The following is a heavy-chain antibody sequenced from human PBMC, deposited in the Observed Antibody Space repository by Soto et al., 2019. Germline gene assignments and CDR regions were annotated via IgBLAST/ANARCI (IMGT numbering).Heavy chain of an antibody. CDR1: GFTFSSYS. CDR2: ISSSSSTI. V-gene: IGHV3-48*02. Sequence: HPGGSLRLSCAASGFTFSSYSMNWVRQAPGKGLEWVSYISSSSSTIYYADSVKGRFTISRDNAKDSLYLQMNSLRDEDTAVYYCARDSKVGAHYPGDYWGQGTLVTVSS. CDR3: ARDSKVGAHYPGDY. J-gene: IGHJ4*02. D-gene: IGHD1-26*01.